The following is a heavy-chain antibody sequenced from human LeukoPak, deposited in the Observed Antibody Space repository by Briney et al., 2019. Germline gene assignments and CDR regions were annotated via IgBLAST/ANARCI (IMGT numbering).Heavy chain of an antibody. CDR3: ARDWADYCGGDCYSSPLDY. Sequence: GGSLRLSCAASGFTVSSNYMSWVRQAPGKGLEWGSVIYSGGSTYYADSVKGRFTISRDNSKNTLYLQMNSLRAEDTAVYYCARDWADYCGGDCYSSPLDYWGQGTLVPVSS. CDR1: GFTVSSNY. V-gene: IGHV3-66*01. D-gene: IGHD2-21*02. CDR2: IYSGGST. J-gene: IGHJ4*02.